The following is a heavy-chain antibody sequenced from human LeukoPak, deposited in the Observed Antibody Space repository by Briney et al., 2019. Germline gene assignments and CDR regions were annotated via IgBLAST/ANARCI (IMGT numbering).Heavy chain of an antibody. D-gene: IGHD4-23*01. CDR1: GYTFTSYY. Sequence: ASVKVSCKASGYTFTSYYIHWVRQAPGQGLEWMGIINPSGGSTSYAQKFQGRVTMTRDTSTSTVYMDLSSLRSEDTAMYYCARAPIGGNSGFWLYWGQGTLVTVSS. CDR3: ARAPIGGNSGFWLY. CDR2: INPSGGST. V-gene: IGHV1-46*01. J-gene: IGHJ4*02.